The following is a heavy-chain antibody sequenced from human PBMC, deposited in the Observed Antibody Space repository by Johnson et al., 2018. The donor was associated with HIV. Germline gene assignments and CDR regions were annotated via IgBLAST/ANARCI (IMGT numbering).Heavy chain of an antibody. V-gene: IGHV3-NL1*01. CDR1: GFTFSSYW. Sequence: QVQLVESGGGVVQPGRSLRLSCAASGFTFSSYWMSWVRQAPGKGLEWVSVIYSGCSTYYADSVKGRFTISRDNSKNTLYLQMNSLRAEDTAVYYCAKDLASYSSFWPPAFDVWGQGTMVTVSS. CDR2: IYSGCST. D-gene: IGHD6-6*01. J-gene: IGHJ3*01. CDR3: AKDLASYSSFWPPAFDV.